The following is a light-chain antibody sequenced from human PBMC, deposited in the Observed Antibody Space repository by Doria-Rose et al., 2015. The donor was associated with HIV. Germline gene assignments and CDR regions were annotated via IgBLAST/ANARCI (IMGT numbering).Light chain of an antibody. J-gene: IGKJ1*01. Sequence: EIVMTQSPGTLSLSPGERATLSCRASQSFSSTYLAWYQQKPGQAPSLLIYDGSTGATGIPDRYSASGSGTDFTLTINRLEHEDFALYYCHQYGTSWTFGQGTKVEI. CDR2: DGS. V-gene: IGKV3-20*01. CDR3: HQYGTSWT. CDR1: QSFSSTY.